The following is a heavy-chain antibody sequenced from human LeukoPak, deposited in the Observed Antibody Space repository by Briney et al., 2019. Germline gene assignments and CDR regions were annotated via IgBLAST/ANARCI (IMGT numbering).Heavy chain of an antibody. Sequence: ASVTVSFKASGYSFSVYYMHWVRQAPGQGLEWMGWINPNSGGTNYAQKFQGRVTMTRDTSISTAYMELSRLRSDDTAVYYCASPNYYDSSGHFDYGGQGALVTVSS. V-gene: IGHV1-2*02. D-gene: IGHD3-22*01. J-gene: IGHJ4*02. CDR2: INPNSGGT. CDR1: GYSFSVYY. CDR3: ASPNYYDSSGHFDY.